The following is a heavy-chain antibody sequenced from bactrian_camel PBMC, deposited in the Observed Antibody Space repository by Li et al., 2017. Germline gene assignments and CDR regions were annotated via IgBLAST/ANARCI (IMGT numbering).Heavy chain of an antibody. CDR2: IYTAAGNT. V-gene: IGHV3S54*01. D-gene: IGHD1*01. J-gene: IGHJ4*01. Sequence: HVQLVESGGGSVQAGGSLRLSCAASGYDYSPNYMVMGWFRQSTGKEREGLAVIYTAAGNTFSADSVKGRFTISQDDANNTVYLQMDSLKPEDTATYYCAAGSGGNGDLCKSSGGVWPYWGQGTQVTVS. CDR1: GYDYSPNYMV. CDR3: AAGSGGNGDLCKSSGGVWPY.